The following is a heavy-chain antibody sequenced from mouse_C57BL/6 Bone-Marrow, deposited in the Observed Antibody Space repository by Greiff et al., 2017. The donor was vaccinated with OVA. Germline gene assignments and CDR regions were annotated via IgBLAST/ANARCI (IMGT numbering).Heavy chain of an antibody. D-gene: IGHD2-2*01. Sequence: EVQLQQSGPELVKPGASVKISCKASGYTFTDYYMNWVKQSHGKSLEWIGDINPNNGGTSYNQKFKGKATLTVDKSSSTAYMELRSLTSEDSAVYYCVLLLWLRRWYFDVWGTGTTVTVSS. CDR3: VLLLWLRRWYFDV. CDR1: GYTFTDYY. V-gene: IGHV1-26*01. CDR2: INPNNGGT. J-gene: IGHJ1*03.